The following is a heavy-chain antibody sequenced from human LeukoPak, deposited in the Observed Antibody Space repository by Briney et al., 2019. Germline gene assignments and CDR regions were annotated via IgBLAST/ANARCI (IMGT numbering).Heavy chain of an antibody. D-gene: IGHD5-18*01. V-gene: IGHV3-21*01. J-gene: IGHJ5*02. Sequence: GGPLRLSCAASGFTFSSYSMNWVRQAPGKGLEWVSSISSSSSYIYYADSVKGRFTISRDNAKNSLYLQMNSLRAEDTAVYYCARTWIQLWSGFDPWGQGTLVTVSS. CDR1: GFTFSSYS. CDR3: ARTWIQLWSGFDP. CDR2: ISSSSSYI.